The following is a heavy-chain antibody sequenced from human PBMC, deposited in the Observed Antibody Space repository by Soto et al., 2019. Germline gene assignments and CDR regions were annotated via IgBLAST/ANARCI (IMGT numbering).Heavy chain of an antibody. Sequence: GGSLRLSCAASGFTFSSYSMNWVRQAPGKGLEWVSSISSSSSYIYYADSVKGRFTISRDNAKNSLYLQMNSLRAEDTAVYYCARTSPDSGSSSISDYWGQGTLVTVSS. CDR1: GFTFSSYS. V-gene: IGHV3-21*01. D-gene: IGHD6-6*01. CDR3: ARTSPDSGSSSISDY. J-gene: IGHJ4*02. CDR2: ISSSSSYI.